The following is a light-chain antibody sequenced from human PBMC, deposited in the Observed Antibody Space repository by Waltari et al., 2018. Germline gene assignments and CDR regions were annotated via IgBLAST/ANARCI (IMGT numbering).Light chain of an antibody. V-gene: IGKV1-5*01. Sequence: DIQMTQSPSTLSASVGDRVTLTCRASQSIKNWLAWYQQKPGKAPKLLIYDASSLESGVPSRFSGRGSETEFTLTISSLQPDDFATYYCQQSYSTPPWTFGQGTKVEIK. CDR2: DAS. CDR3: QQSYSTPPWT. CDR1: QSIKNW. J-gene: IGKJ1*01.